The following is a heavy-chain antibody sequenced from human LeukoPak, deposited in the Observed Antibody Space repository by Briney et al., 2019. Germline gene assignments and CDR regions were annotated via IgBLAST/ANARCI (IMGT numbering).Heavy chain of an antibody. J-gene: IGHJ4*02. V-gene: IGHV3-21*01. CDR1: GFTFDDYG. CDR2: ISSSTTYI. D-gene: IGHD3-16*01. Sequence: GGSLRLSCAASGFTFDDYGMSWVRQAPGKGLEWVSSISSSTTYIYYADSVKGRFTISRDNAENSLYLQMHSLRAEDTAIYYCVRDLYARLRLGEPPGYWGQGTLVTVSS. CDR3: VRDLYARLRLGEPPGY.